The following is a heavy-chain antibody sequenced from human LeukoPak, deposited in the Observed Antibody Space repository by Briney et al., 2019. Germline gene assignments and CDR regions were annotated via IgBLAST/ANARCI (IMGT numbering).Heavy chain of an antibody. CDR2: ISWNSGSA. D-gene: IGHD5-12*01. CDR1: GFTFDDYS. CDR3: AKDRTYSAYAALDY. Sequence: PGGSLRLSCAASGFTFDDYSMHWVRQAPGKGLEWVSGISWNSGSAVYADSVKGRFTISRDSAKNSLYLQMNSLRTEDTALYYCAKDRTYSAYAALDYWGQGTLVTVSS. V-gene: IGHV3-9*01. J-gene: IGHJ4*02.